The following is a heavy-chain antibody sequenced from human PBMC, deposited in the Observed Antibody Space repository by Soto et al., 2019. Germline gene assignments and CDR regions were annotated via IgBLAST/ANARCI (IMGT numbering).Heavy chain of an antibody. CDR1: GFTFSSYA. V-gene: IGHV3-30-3*01. J-gene: IGHJ3*02. D-gene: IGHD2-15*01. CDR2: ISYDVSNK. Sequence: QVQLVESGGGVVQPGRSLRLSCAASGFTFSSYAMHWVRQAPGKGLEWVAVISYDVSNKYYADSVKGRFTISRDNSKNTLYLQMNSLRAEDTAVYYCARDPGVVVAATSLFDIWGQGTMVTVSS. CDR3: ARDPGVVVAATSLFDI.